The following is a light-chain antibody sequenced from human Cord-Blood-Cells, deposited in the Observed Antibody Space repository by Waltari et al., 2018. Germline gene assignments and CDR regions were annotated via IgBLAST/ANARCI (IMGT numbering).Light chain of an antibody. CDR2: GAS. J-gene: IGKJ4*01. Sequence: EIVMTQSPATLSVSPGERANLSCRASQSVSSNVAWYQQKPGQAPRLIIYGASTRATGIPARFSGSGSGTELTLTISSLQSEDFAVYYCQQYNNWPPLTFGGGTKVEIK. CDR3: QQYNNWPPLT. CDR1: QSVSSN. V-gene: IGKV3-15*01.